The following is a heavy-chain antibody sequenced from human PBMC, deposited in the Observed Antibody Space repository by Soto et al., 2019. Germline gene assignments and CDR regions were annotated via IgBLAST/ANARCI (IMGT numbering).Heavy chain of an antibody. Sequence: PGGSLRLSCAASGFTFSNYGMNWVRQAPGKGLEWVAVISYDGSNKYYADSVRGRFTISRDNSKNTTYLQMSSLKTEDTAVYYCRSNWALDYWGQGTLVTVSS. CDR3: RSNWALDY. CDR2: ISYDGSNK. CDR1: GFTFSNYG. J-gene: IGHJ4*02. D-gene: IGHD7-27*01. V-gene: IGHV3-30*03.